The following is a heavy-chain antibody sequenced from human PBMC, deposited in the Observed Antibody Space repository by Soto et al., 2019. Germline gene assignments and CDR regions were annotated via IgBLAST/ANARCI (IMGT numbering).Heavy chain of an antibody. J-gene: IGHJ4*02. CDR3: AKVVVPLNYFDY. CDR1: GFTFSSYS. V-gene: IGHV3-30*18. Sequence: QVQLVESGGGVVQPGRSLRLSCAASGFTFSSYSMHWVRQAPGKGLEWVAVISYDGSNKYYADSVKGRFTISRDNSKNTLYLQMNSLRAEDTAVYYCAKVVVPLNYFDYWGQGTLVTVSS. CDR2: ISYDGSNK. D-gene: IGHD2-15*01.